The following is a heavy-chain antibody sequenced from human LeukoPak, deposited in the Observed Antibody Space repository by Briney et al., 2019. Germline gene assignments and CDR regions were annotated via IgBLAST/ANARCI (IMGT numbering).Heavy chain of an antibody. Sequence: GASVKVSCKASGYTFTSYDINWVRQATGQGLEWMGWMNPNSGNTGYAQKFQGRVTITRNTSISTAYMELSSLRSEDTAVYYCARWAGFWSGYYTGARAFDIWGQGTMVTVSS. D-gene: IGHD3-3*01. CDR2: MNPNSGNT. V-gene: IGHV1-8*03. CDR3: ARWAGFWSGYYTGARAFDI. J-gene: IGHJ3*02. CDR1: GYTFTSYD.